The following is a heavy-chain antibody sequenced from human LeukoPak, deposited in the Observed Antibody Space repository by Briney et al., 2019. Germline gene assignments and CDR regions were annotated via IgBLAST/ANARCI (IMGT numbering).Heavy chain of an antibody. CDR2: ISWNSGSI. J-gene: IGHJ4*02. V-gene: IGHV3-9*03. CDR1: GFTFDDYA. Sequence: GGSLRLSCAASGFTFDDYAMHWVRQAPGKGLEWVSGISWNSGSIGYADSVKGRFTISRDNAKNSLYLQMNSLRAEDMALYYCAKDTGSIAAAGTNFDYWGQGTLVTVSS. CDR3: AKDTGSIAAAGTNFDY. D-gene: IGHD6-13*01.